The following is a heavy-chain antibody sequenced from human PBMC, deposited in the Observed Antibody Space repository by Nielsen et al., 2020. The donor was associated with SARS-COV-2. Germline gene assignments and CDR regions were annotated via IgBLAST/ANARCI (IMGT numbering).Heavy chain of an antibody. CDR1: GGSFSGYD. D-gene: IGHD5-12*01. V-gene: IGHV4-34*01. CDR2: INHSGGT. J-gene: IGHJ4*02. Sequence: SETLSLTCAVYGGSFSGYDWTWIRQPPGKGLEWIGGINHSGGTNYGPSLKSRVFISVDTSKNQFSLKLRSVTAADTAVYYCARAPRGMLRFFDYWGQGTLVTVSS. CDR3: ARAPRGMLRFFDY.